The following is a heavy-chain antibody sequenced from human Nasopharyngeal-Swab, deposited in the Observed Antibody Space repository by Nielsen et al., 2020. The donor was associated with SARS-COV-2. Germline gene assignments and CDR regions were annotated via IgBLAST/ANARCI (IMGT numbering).Heavy chain of an antibody. Sequence: GESLKISCAASGFTFSSYGMHWVRQAPGKGLEWVAVISYDGSNKYYADSVKGRFTISRDNSKNTLYLQMNSLRAEDTAVYYCAKPIVRGVPDYYYCYGMDVWGQGTTVTVSS. CDR2: ISYDGSNK. V-gene: IGHV3-30*18. CDR3: AKPIVRGVPDYYYCYGMDV. D-gene: IGHD3-10*01. J-gene: IGHJ6*02. CDR1: GFTFSSYG.